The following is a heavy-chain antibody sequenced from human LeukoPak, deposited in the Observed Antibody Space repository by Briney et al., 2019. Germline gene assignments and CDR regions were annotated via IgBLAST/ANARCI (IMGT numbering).Heavy chain of an antibody. Sequence: SETLSLTCAVYGGSFSGYYWSWIRQPPGKGLEWIGYIYYSGSTNYNPSLKSRVTISVDTSKNQFSLKLSSVTAADTAVYYCARVGGYYDSSGYYRLFDYWGQGTLVTVSS. J-gene: IGHJ4*02. CDR3: ARVGGYYDSSGYYRLFDY. D-gene: IGHD3-22*01. V-gene: IGHV4-59*01. CDR1: GGSFSGYY. CDR2: IYYSGST.